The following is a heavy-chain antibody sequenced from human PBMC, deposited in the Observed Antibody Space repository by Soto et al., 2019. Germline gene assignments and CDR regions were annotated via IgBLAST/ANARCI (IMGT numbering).Heavy chain of an antibody. Sequence: QVQLQETGPGLVKPLQTLSLTCTVSGYSISSGGYYWSWIRQFPGRGLEWIGYIFYDGRTGYNPSLKSRISISVDSSKNQFSLRLSSVTAADTAVYFCAREERSGYYGADYWGQGTLVTVSS. CDR1: GYSISSGGYY. D-gene: IGHD3-3*01. J-gene: IGHJ4*02. V-gene: IGHV4-31*03. CDR3: AREERSGYYGADY. CDR2: IFYDGRT.